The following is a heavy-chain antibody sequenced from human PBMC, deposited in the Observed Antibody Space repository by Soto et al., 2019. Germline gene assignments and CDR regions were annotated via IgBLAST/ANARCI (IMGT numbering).Heavy chain of an antibody. CDR1: GFTFSSYA. D-gene: IGHD3-22*01. CDR3: ARGGGAYDSSGYYSRGLGY. Sequence: QVQLVESGGGVVQPGRSLRLSCAASGFTFSSYAMHWVRQAPGKGLEWVAVISYDGSNKYYADSVKGRFTISRDNSKNTLYLQMNSLRAEDTAVYYCARGGGAYDSSGYYSRGLGYWGQGTLVTVSS. CDR2: ISYDGSNK. V-gene: IGHV3-30-3*01. J-gene: IGHJ4*02.